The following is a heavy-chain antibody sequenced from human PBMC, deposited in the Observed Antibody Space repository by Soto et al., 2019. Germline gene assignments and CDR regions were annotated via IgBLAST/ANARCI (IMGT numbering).Heavy chain of an antibody. CDR2: ISSSSGTI. V-gene: IGHV3-48*02. Sequence: PRGSLRLSCAASGFTFSSYSMNWVRQAPGKGLEWVSYISSSSGTIYYADSVKGRFTISRDNAKNSLYLQMNSLRDEDTAVYYCARARGYSGHDVVYWGQGTLVTVSS. CDR1: GFTFSSYS. CDR3: ARARGYSGHDVVY. J-gene: IGHJ4*02. D-gene: IGHD5-12*01.